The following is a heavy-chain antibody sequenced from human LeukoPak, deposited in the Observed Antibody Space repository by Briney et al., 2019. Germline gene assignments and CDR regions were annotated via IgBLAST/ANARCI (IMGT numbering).Heavy chain of an antibody. V-gene: IGHV4-59*04. D-gene: IGHD6-25*01. J-gene: IGHJ5*02. CDR1: GGSLSSYY. CDR3: ARFLTSSARTGSSYP. CDR2: IYYSGHT. Sequence: SETLSLTCTLSGGSLSSYYWSWIRHSPGKGLEWIGYIYYSGHTYYNTSLKSRVAISVDASKSQFFLSLGSETASGTAIYHCARFLTSSARTGSSYPWGQGTLVTVAS.